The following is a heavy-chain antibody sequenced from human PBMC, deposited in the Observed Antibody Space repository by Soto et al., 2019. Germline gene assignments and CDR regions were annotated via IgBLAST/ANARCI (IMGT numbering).Heavy chain of an antibody. CDR2: VSHDGAIK. CDR3: VRETQILRVVVPTPGSPRALDM. D-gene: IGHD2-15*01. Sequence: QMELVESGGGVVQPGRSLRLSCAASGFTFDKYTMHWVRQAPGKGLEWVAVVSHDGAIKHYAESVKGRLTISRDNSRDTLSLQMNCLRPEDTAVYYCVRETQILRVVVPTPGSPRALDMWGQGTMVTVSS. V-gene: IGHV3-30-3*01. J-gene: IGHJ3*02. CDR1: GFTFDKYT.